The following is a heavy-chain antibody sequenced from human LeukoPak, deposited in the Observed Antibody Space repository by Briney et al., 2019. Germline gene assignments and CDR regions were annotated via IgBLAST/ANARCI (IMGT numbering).Heavy chain of an antibody. J-gene: IGHJ4*02. Sequence: PGGSLRLSCAASGFTFSSYAMSWVRQAPGKGLEWVSAISGSGGSTYYADSVKGRFTISRDNAKNSLYLQMNSLRAEDTAVYYCARGPLYGDYDYYFDYWGQGTLVTVSS. CDR2: ISGSGGST. CDR3: ARGPLYGDYDYYFDY. D-gene: IGHD4-17*01. V-gene: IGHV3-23*01. CDR1: GFTFSSYA.